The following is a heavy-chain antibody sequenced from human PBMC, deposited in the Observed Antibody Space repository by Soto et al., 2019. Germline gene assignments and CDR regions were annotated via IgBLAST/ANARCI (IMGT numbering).Heavy chain of an antibody. CDR1: GFTFRSYA. Sequence: VRLLESGGALAQPGGSLRLSCAASGFTFRSYAMSWVRQAPGKGLEWVSGISASGGNAYHAESVKGRFTVSRDNIKNILDLQMNSLRVDDTAVYHCVRSGYSYGPNKYYFDYWGQGTLVSVSS. CDR3: VRSGYSYGPNKYYFDY. J-gene: IGHJ4*02. V-gene: IGHV3-23*01. D-gene: IGHD5-18*01. CDR2: ISASGGNA.